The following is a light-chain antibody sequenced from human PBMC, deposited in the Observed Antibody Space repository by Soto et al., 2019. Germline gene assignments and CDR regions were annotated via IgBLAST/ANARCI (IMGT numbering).Light chain of an antibody. CDR1: QSVTSN. Sequence: EIVMTQSPATLSVSPGERATLSCRASQSVTSNLAGYQQKPGQAPRLLIYGASTRATGSPARFSGSGSGTEFTLTIRSRQAEDFAVYYCQQYNNWPPGTFGQGTKLEIK. CDR2: GAS. V-gene: IGKV3-15*01. J-gene: IGKJ2*02. CDR3: QQYNNWPPGT.